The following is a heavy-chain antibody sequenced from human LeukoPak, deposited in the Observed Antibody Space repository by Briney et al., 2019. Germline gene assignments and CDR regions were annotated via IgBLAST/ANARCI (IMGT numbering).Heavy chain of an antibody. V-gene: IGHV1-2*02. CDR1: GYTFTGYY. Sequence: ASVKVSCTASGYTFTGYYMHWVRQAPGQGLEWMGWITPNSGGTNYAQKFQGRVTMTGDTSISTAYMELSRLRSDDTAVYYCAGSMESSSPSSDYWGQGTLVTVSS. CDR3: AGSMESSSPSSDY. CDR2: ITPNSGGT. D-gene: IGHD6-6*01. J-gene: IGHJ4*02.